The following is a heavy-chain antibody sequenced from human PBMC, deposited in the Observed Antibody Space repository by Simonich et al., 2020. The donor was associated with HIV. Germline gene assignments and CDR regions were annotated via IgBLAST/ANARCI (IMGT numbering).Heavy chain of an antibody. CDR3: AKDRGYSYGYSAFDI. D-gene: IGHD5-18*01. V-gene: IGHV3-9*03. CDR1: GFTFDDYA. CDR2: ISWNSGSI. Sequence: EVQLVESGGGLVQPGRSLRLSCAASGFTFDDYAMHWVRQAPGKCLEWGSGISWNSGSIGYADSVKGRFTISRDNAKNSLYLQMNSLRAEDMALYYCAKDRGYSYGYSAFDIWGQGTMVTVSS. J-gene: IGHJ3*02.